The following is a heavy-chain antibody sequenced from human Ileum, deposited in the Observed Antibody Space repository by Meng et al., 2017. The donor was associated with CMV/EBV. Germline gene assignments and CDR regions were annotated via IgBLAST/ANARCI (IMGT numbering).Heavy chain of an antibody. J-gene: IGHJ6*02. CDR1: GVSISTYY. V-gene: IGHV4-59*01. CDR3: AKVTFGVAATVHYYYAMDV. Sequence: SETLSLTCTVSGVSISTYYWNWIRQPPGKGLEWIGYMYNGGNPNYNPSLKSRVTISIDTSKTQVSLKLNSVTAADTAVYYCAKVTFGVAATVHYYYAMDVWGQGTTVTVSS. CDR2: MYNGGNP. D-gene: IGHD2-15*01.